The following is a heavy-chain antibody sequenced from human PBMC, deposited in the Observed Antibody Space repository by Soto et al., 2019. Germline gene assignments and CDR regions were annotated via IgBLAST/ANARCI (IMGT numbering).Heavy chain of an antibody. CDR1: GYTFTSYA. J-gene: IGHJ4*02. V-gene: IGHV1-3*05. CDR3: ARGDWWLFDY. D-gene: IGHD2-8*02. CDR2: INAGNGNT. Sequence: QVQLVQSGAEEKKPGASVKVSCKASGYTFTSYAIHWVRQAPGQRLEWMGWINAGNGNTKYSQKFXGRVSIXXDTSASTAYMELSSLKSEDTAVYYCARGDWWLFDYWGQGTLVTVSS.